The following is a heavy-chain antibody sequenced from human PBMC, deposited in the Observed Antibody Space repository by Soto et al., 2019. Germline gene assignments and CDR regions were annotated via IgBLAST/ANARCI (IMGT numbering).Heavy chain of an antibody. CDR1: GYTFSNFW. CDR2: IYPGDHET. Sequence: PGESLKIPCQSSGYTFSNFWIGWVRQLPGKGLEGMGIIYPGDHETRYSPSFHGKVTISADRSINTAYLQWNSLEASDTAFYFCARSPRSSPYFDYWGQGALVTVSS. V-gene: IGHV5-51*01. D-gene: IGHD6-13*01. CDR3: ARSPRSSPYFDY. J-gene: IGHJ4*02.